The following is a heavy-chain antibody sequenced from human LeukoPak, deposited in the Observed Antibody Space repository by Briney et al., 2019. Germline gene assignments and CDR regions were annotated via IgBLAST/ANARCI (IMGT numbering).Heavy chain of an antibody. CDR2: INPNSGDT. Sequence: GASVKVSCKATGYTCTDYYMHWVRQAPGQGLEWMGWINPNSGDTKYVEKFQGRVTLTRDTSSSTAYMELSRLRSDDTAVYYCASDSLLEQLVLWGQGTLVTVSS. CDR3: ASDSLLEQLVL. V-gene: IGHV1-2*02. CDR1: GYTCTDYY. D-gene: IGHD6-6*01. J-gene: IGHJ4*02.